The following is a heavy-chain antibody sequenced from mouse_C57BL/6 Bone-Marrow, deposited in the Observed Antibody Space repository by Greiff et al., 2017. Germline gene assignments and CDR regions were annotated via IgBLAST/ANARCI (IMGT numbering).Heavy chain of an antibody. CDR3: TTHDGYSYYFDY. CDR1: GFNIKDDY. V-gene: IGHV14-4*01. J-gene: IGHJ2*01. Sequence: VQLQQSGAELVRPGASVKLSCTASGFNIKDDYMHWVKQRPEQGLEWIGWIDPENGDTEYASKFQGKATITADTSSNTAYLQLSSLTSEDTAFYYCTTHDGYSYYFDYWGQGTTLTVSS. D-gene: IGHD2-3*01. CDR2: IDPENGDT.